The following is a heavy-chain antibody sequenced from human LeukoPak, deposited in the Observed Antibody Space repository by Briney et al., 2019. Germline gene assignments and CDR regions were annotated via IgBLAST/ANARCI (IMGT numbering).Heavy chain of an antibody. CDR1: GFTFSSYA. Sequence: GGSLRLSCAASGFTFSSYAMHWVRQAPGKGLEWVAVISYDGSNKYYADSVKGRFTISRDNSKNTLYLQMNSLRAEDTAVYYCARDWAATRTEGILDYWGQGTLVTVSS. CDR3: ARDWAATRTEGILDY. V-gene: IGHV3-30-3*01. D-gene: IGHD1-14*01. CDR2: ISYDGSNK. J-gene: IGHJ4*02.